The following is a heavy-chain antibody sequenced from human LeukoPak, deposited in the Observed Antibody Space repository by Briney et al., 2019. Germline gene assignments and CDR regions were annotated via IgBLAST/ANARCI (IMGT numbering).Heavy chain of an antibody. CDR3: AKMDYGDYSFDY. Sequence: PGGSLRLSCAASGFTFSSYSMTWVRQAPGKGLEWVSSISSSSSYIYYADSVKGRFTISRDNAKNSLYLQMNSLRAEDTAVYYCAKMDYGDYSFDYWGQGTLVTVSS. CDR1: GFTFSSYS. J-gene: IGHJ4*02. V-gene: IGHV3-21*01. D-gene: IGHD4-17*01. CDR2: ISSSSSYI.